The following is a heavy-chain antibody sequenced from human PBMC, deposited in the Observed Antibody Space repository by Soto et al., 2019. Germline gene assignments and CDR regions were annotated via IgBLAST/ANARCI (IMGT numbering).Heavy chain of an antibody. Sequence: PGGSLRLSCAASGFTFSTYAMSWVRQAPGKGLEWVSTISGSVGGTYYADSVKGRFTISRDNSKNTLYLQMSSLRAEDTAVYYCEKDGFYYDSSGYYPFDYWGQGTLVTVSS. D-gene: IGHD3-22*01. CDR1: GFTFSTYA. CDR2: ISGSVGGT. CDR3: EKDGFYYDSSGYYPFDY. J-gene: IGHJ4*02. V-gene: IGHV3-23*01.